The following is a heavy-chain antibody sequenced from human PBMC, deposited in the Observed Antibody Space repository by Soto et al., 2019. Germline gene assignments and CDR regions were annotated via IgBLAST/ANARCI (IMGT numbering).Heavy chain of an antibody. D-gene: IGHD6-13*01. CDR3: VRDPKSSSWPFFYYGLDV. CDR2: TYYRSKWYT. Sequence: PSQTLSITCAISGDSVSSNSAAWNWIRQSPSRGLEWLGRTYYRSKWYTDYAVSVKSRITINPDTSKNQFSLQLNFVTPEDAAVYYCVRDPKSSSWPFFYYGLDVWGQGTTVTVSS. V-gene: IGHV6-1*01. CDR1: GDSVSSNSAA. J-gene: IGHJ6*02.